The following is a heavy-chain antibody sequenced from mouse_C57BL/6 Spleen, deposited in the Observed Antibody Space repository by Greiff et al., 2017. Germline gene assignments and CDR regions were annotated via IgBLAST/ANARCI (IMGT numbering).Heavy chain of an antibody. CDR2: IWSGGST. CDR1: GFSLTSYG. CDR3: ARHYDYDLYAMDY. Sequence: VQLQQSGPGLVQPSQSLSITCTVSGFSLTSYGVHWVRQSPGKGLEWLGVIWSGGSTNYNAAFISRLSISKDNSKSQVFFKMNRLQADDTAIYYCARHYDYDLYAMDYWGQGASVTVSS. D-gene: IGHD2-4*01. V-gene: IGHV2-2*01. J-gene: IGHJ4*01.